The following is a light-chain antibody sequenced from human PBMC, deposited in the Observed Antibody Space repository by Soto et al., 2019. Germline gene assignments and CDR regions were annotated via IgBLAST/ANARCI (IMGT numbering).Light chain of an antibody. V-gene: IGKV3-11*01. CDR2: DAS. J-gene: IGKJ1*01. Sequence: EIVLTQSPATLSLSPGERATLSCRASQSVSSFLAWYQQKPGQAPRLLIYDASNRATGIPARFSGSGSGTDFTLTISSLEPEDFPIYYCQQRTNWQTFGQGTKVEIK. CDR3: QQRTNWQT. CDR1: QSVSSF.